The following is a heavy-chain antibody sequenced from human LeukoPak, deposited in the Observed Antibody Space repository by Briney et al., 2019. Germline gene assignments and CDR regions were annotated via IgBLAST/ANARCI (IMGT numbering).Heavy chain of an antibody. V-gene: IGHV4-30-4*01. CDR1: GASISSGDCY. Sequence: PSETLSLTCNVSGASISSGDCYWSWIRQPPGKGLEWIGYIYYNGNSYYNPSLKSRVTISIDTSKNQFSLRLNSVTAADTAVYYCARIVLGATIDYWGQGSLVTVSS. CDR2: IYYNGNS. D-gene: IGHD1-26*01. J-gene: IGHJ4*02. CDR3: ARIVLGATIDY.